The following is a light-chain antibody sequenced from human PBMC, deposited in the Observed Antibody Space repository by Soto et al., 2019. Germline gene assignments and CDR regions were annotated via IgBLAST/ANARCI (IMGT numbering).Light chain of an antibody. J-gene: IGLJ1*01. Sequence: QSVLTQPPSASGSLGQSVTISCTGTSSDIGDYNYVTWYQQHAGKAPKLMIYEVSQRPSGVPDRFSGSKSGNTASLTVSGLQAEDEADYYCAAWDDSLNGRVFGTGTKLTVL. CDR3: AAWDDSLNGRV. CDR1: SSDIGDYNY. V-gene: IGLV2-8*01. CDR2: EVS.